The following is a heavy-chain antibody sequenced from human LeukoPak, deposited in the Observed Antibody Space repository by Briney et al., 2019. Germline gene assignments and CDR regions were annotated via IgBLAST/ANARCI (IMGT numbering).Heavy chain of an antibody. V-gene: IGHV4-38-2*02. D-gene: IGHD3-9*01. CDR1: GYSINSIYY. J-gene: IGHJ6*03. CDR3: ARDVHGSYYDILTEYYYYYYYMDV. CDR2: IYHSGST. Sequence: SETLSLTCTVSGYSINSIYYWGWIRQPPGKGLEWIGSIYHSGSTYYNPSLKSRVTISVDTSKNQFSLKLSSVTAADTAVYYCARDVHGSYYDILTEYYYYYYYMDVWGKGTTVTVSS.